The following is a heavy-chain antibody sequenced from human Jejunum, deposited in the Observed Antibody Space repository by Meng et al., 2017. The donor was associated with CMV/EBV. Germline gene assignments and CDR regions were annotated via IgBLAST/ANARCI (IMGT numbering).Heavy chain of an antibody. CDR1: AVSVRNYY. Sequence: QGHLQRWGPSRVMPWDSLFPPGIFSAVSVRNYYSGWIRQTAEVGLEWLGRKSISVTTDYSLSVKSRVTMSIDTSKNTFSLTLTSVTAADTAIYYCTREGVYWGRGILVTVSS. CDR3: TREGVY. CDR2: KSISVTT. D-gene: IGHD3-10*01. V-gene: IGHV4-4*07. J-gene: IGHJ4*02.